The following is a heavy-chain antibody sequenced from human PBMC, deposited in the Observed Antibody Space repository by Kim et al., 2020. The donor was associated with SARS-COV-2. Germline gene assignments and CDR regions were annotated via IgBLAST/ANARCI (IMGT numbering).Heavy chain of an antibody. Sequence: SETLSLTCTVSGGSISSGGYYWSWIRQHPGKGLEWIGYIYYSGSTYYNPSLKSRVTISVDTSKNQFSLKLSSVTAADTAVYYCARGLGPGYYYDSSEITPYYFDYWGQGTLVTVSS. CDR1: GGSISSGGYY. CDR2: IYYSGST. D-gene: IGHD3-22*01. CDR3: ARGLGPGYYYDSSEITPYYFDY. V-gene: IGHV4-31*03. J-gene: IGHJ4*02.